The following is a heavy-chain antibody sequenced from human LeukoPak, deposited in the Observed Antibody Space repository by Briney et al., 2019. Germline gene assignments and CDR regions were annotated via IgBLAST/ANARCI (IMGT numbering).Heavy chain of an antibody. V-gene: IGHV3-30*02. CDR3: AKDTGSGYSSGWYGGPFLGYIYV. CDR1: GFTFSSYG. D-gene: IGHD6-19*01. Sequence: PGGSLRLSCAASGFTFSSYGMHWVRQAPGKGLEWVAFIRYDGSHKYYADSVKGRFTISRDNSKNTLYLQMNSLRAEDTAVYYCAKDTGSGYSSGWYGGPFLGYIYVCGKGTTVTVSS. J-gene: IGHJ6*03. CDR2: IRYDGSHK.